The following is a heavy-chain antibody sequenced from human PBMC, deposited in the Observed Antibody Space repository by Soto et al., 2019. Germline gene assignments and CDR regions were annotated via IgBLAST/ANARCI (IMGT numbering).Heavy chain of an antibody. J-gene: IGHJ4*02. Sequence: ASVKVSCKASGYTFTSYYMHWVRQAPGQGLEWMGIINPIGGSTSYAQKFQGRVTMTRDTSTSTVYMELSSLRSEDTAVYYCARDIVPGSWFNAGYVGGXWGQGTLVTVSX. V-gene: IGHV1-46*01. D-gene: IGHD5-12*01. CDR1: GYTFTSYY. CDR3: ARDIVPGSWFNAGYVGGX. CDR2: INPIGGST.